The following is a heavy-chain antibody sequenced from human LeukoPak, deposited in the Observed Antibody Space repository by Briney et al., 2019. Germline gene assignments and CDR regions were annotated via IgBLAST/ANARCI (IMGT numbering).Heavy chain of an antibody. CDR1: GGTFSSYA. CDR3: ARDHRDLYYFDY. J-gene: IGHJ4*02. D-gene: IGHD1-14*01. Sequence: ASVKVSCKASGGTFSSYAISWVRQAPGQGLELMGGIIPIFGTANYAQKFQGRVTITADESTSTTYMELSSLRSEDTAVYYCARDHRDLYYFDYWGQGTLVTVSS. V-gene: IGHV1-69*01. CDR2: IIPIFGTA.